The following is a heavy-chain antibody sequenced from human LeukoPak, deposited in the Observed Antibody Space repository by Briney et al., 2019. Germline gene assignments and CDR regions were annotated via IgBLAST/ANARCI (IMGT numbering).Heavy chain of an antibody. D-gene: IGHD3-3*01. CDR3: ARDLDPHYDFWNGYAAAFDY. J-gene: IGHJ4*02. V-gene: IGHV3-7*01. Sequence: GGSLRLSCAASGFTFSSYWMSWVRQAPGKGLEWVANIKEDGTEEYYVDSVKGRFTISRDNAKNSPYLQMNSLRAEDTAVYYCARDLDPHYDFWNGYAAAFDYWGQGTLVTVSS. CDR1: GFTFSSYW. CDR2: IKEDGTEE.